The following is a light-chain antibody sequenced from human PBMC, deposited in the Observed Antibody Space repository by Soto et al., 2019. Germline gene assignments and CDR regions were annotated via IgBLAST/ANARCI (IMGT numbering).Light chain of an antibody. J-gene: IGLJ2*01. CDR1: SSDVGDYNY. V-gene: IGLV2-8*01. Sequence: QSALTQPPSASGSPGQSVTISCTGTSSDVGDYNYVSWYQRHPGKAPKLMIYEVSKRPSGVPDRFSGSKSGNTASLTVSGLQAEDEADYYCAAWDDSLSGVVFGGGTKLTVL. CDR3: AAWDDSLSGVV. CDR2: EVS.